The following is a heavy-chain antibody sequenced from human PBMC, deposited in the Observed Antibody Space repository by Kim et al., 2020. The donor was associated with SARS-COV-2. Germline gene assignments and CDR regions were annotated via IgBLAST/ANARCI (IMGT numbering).Heavy chain of an antibody. D-gene: IGHD6-19*01. V-gene: IGHV3-48*02. J-gene: IGHJ4*02. CDR3: AGVGAGSGFYFDY. Sequence: YEDPVKGRFPISRDNAKNSLYLQMNSLRDEDTAVYYCAGVGAGSGFYFDYWGQGTLVTVSS.